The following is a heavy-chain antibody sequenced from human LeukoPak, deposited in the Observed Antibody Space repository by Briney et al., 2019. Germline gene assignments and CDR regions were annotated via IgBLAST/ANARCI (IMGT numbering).Heavy chain of an antibody. V-gene: IGHV4-4*07. J-gene: IGHJ3*02. D-gene: IGHD3-3*01. CDR2: IYTSGST. CDR3: ARGPYYDFWSGYYKDAFDI. Sequence: SETLSLTCTVSGGSISSYYWSWIRQPAGKGLEWIGRIYTSGSTNYNPSLKSRVTMSVDTSKDQFSLKLGSVTAADTAVYYCARGPYYDFWSGYYKDAFDIWGQGTMVTVSS. CDR1: GGSISSYY.